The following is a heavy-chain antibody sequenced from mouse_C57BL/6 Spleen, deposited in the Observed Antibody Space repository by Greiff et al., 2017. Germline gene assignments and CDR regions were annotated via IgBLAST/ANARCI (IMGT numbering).Heavy chain of an antibody. D-gene: IGHD4-1*01. CDR2: INYDGSST. J-gene: IGHJ2*01. CDR1: GFTFSDYY. Sequence: VQLKESEGGLVQPGSSMKLSCTASGFTFSDYYMAWVRQVPEKGLEWVANINYDGSSTYYLDSLKSRFIISRDNAKNILYLQMSSLKSEDTATYYCARDQGNWDGYFDYWGQGTTLTVSS. CDR3: ARDQGNWDGYFDY. V-gene: IGHV5-16*01.